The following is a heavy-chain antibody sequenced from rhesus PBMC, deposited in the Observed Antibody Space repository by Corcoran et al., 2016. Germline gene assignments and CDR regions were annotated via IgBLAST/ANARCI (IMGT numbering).Heavy chain of an antibody. D-gene: IGHD5-12*01. CDR2: ISSGSGSTT. V-gene: IGHV3-110*02. Sequence: EVQLVESGGGLVQPGGPLRLSCAASGFTFSDHYMDWVRQAAGKGLEWVASISSGSGSTTLYPESVKGRFTISRDNAKNTVYLQMNSLRAEDTAVYYCASRGYSYSLGYWGQGVLVTVSS. CDR1: GFTFSDHY. J-gene: IGHJ4*01. CDR3: ASRGYSYSLGY.